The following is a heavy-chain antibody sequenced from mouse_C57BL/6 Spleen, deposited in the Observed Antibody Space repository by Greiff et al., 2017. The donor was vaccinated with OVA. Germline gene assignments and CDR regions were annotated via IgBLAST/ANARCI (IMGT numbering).Heavy chain of an antibody. V-gene: IGHV5-9-1*02. J-gene: IGHJ3*01. CDR1: GFTFSSYA. CDR2: LSSGGDYI. CDR3: TREFITTVPFAY. Sequence: EVQLVESGEGLVKPGGSLKLSCAASGFTFSSYAMSWVRQTPEKRLEWVAYLSSGGDYIYYADTVKGRFTISRDNARNTLYMQMSSLKSEDTAMYYCTREFITTVPFAYWGQGTLVTVSA. D-gene: IGHD1-1*01.